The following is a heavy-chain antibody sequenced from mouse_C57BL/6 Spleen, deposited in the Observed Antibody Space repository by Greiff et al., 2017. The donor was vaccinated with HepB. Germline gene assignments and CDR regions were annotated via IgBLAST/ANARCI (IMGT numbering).Heavy chain of an antibody. CDR1: GYTFTDYE. CDR3: ASGDCYCYAMDY. CDR2: IDPETGCT. D-gene: IGHD2-3*01. J-gene: IGHJ4*01. Sequence: VQLQQSGAELVRPGASVTLSCKASGYTFTDYEMHWVKQTPVHGLEWIGAIDPETGCTAYNQKFKGKAILTADKSSSTAYMELRSLTSEDSAVYYCASGDCYCYAMDYWGQGTSVTVSS. V-gene: IGHV1-15*01.